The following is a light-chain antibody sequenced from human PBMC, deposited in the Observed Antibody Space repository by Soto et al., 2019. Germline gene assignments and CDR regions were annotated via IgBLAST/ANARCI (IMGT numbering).Light chain of an antibody. CDR3: TSYAGSLPVV. CDR2: EVS. CDR1: SSDVGGYNY. V-gene: IGLV2-8*01. J-gene: IGLJ2*01. Sequence: QSVLTQPPSASGSPGQSVTISCTGTSSDVGGYNYVSWYQHHPGKAPRLMVYEVSKRPSGVPDRFSGSKSGNTASLTVSGLQTEDEADYYCTSYAGSLPVVFGGGTKVT.